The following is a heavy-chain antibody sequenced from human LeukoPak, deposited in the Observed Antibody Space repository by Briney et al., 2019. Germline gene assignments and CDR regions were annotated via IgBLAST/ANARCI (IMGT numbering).Heavy chain of an antibody. CDR2: IIPIFGTA. CDR1: GGTFSSYA. D-gene: IGHD3-16*02. V-gene: IGHV1-69*13. CDR3: ARDRAYDYVWGSYRHIDAFDI. J-gene: IGHJ3*02. Sequence: SVKVSCKASGGTFSSYAISWVRQAPGQGLEWMGGIIPIFGTANYAQKFQGRVTITADESTSTAYMELSSLRSEDTAVYYCARDRAYDYVWGSYRHIDAFDIWGQGTMVTVSS.